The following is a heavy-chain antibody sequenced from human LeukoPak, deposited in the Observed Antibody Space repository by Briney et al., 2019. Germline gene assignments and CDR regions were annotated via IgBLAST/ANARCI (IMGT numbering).Heavy chain of an antibody. D-gene: IGHD3-10*01. V-gene: IGHV1-24*01. Sequence: ASVKVSRKVSGYTLTELSMHWVRQAPGKGLEWMGGFDPEDGETIYAQKFQGRVTMTEDTSTDTAYMELSSLRSEDTAVYYCATVLLWFGDQPSDYWGQGTLVTVSS. J-gene: IGHJ4*02. CDR1: GYTLTELS. CDR2: FDPEDGET. CDR3: ATVLLWFGDQPSDY.